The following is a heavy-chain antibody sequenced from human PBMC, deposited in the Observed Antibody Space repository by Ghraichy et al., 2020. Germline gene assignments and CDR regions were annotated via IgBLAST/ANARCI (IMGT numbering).Heavy chain of an antibody. Sequence: GGSLRLSCAASGFTIYIYGMHWVRQAPGKGLEWVAVIWYDGSNIYYADSVKGRFTISRDNSKNSLYLQMNSLRVEDTAVYYCARDSITIFGVVDNYGMDVWGQGTTVTVSS. CDR3: ARDSITIFGVVDNYGMDV. J-gene: IGHJ6*02. CDR1: GFTIYIYG. CDR2: IWYDGSNI. V-gene: IGHV3-33*01. D-gene: IGHD3-3*01.